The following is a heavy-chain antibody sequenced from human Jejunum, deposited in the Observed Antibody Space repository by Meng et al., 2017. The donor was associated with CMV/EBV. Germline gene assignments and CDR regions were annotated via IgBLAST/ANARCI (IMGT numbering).Heavy chain of an antibody. J-gene: IGHJ6*02. CDR1: NSRNW. Sequence: NSRNWWSWVRQPPGKGLQWIGEIYHTGSTNDNPSLRSRVTMSVDQSKNQFSLKLYSVTAADTAVYYCARARGNQQGISYYYYGMDVWGQGTTVTVSS. D-gene: IGHD7-27*01. CDR2: IYHTGST. CDR3: ARARGNQQGISYYYYGMDV. V-gene: IGHV4-4*02.